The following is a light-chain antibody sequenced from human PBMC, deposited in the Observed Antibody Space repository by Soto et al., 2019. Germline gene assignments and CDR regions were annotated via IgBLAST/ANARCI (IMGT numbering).Light chain of an antibody. CDR1: QSVGTN. CDR3: QQYDHGPT. CDR2: GAS. V-gene: IGKV3-15*01. Sequence: EVVMTQSPATLSGSPGDRVILSCRASQSVGTNVVWYQQKLGQVPRVLIYGASTRATGIPARFSGSGSGTEFTLTITSLQYEDFALYYCQQYDHGPTFGQGTKRDIK. J-gene: IGKJ2*01.